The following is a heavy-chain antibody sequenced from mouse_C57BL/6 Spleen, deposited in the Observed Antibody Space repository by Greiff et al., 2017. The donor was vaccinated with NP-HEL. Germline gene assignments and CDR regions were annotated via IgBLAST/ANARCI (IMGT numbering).Heavy chain of an antibody. CDR1: GYTFTSYW. CDR2: IDPSDSYT. Sequence: VQLQQPGAELVKPGASVKLSCKASGYTFTSYWMQWVKQRPEQGLEWIGEIDPSDSYTNYNQKFKGKATLTVDTSSSTAYMQLSSLTSEDSAVYYCARATTVGGYFDVWGTGTTVTVSS. J-gene: IGHJ1*03. CDR3: ARATTVGGYFDV. D-gene: IGHD1-1*01. V-gene: IGHV1-50*01.